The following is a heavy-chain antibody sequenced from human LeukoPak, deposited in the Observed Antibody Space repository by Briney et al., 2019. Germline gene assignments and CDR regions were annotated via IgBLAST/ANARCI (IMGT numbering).Heavy chain of an antibody. V-gene: IGHV4-34*01. Sequence: SETLSLTCAVYGGSFSGYYWSWIRQPPGKGLEWIGEINHSGSTNYNPPLKSRVTISVDTSKNQFSLKLSSVTAADTAVYYCARGWSTPRFDYWGQGTLVTVSS. CDR1: GGSFSGYY. CDR3: ARGWSTPRFDY. J-gene: IGHJ4*02. D-gene: IGHD2-8*02. CDR2: INHSGST.